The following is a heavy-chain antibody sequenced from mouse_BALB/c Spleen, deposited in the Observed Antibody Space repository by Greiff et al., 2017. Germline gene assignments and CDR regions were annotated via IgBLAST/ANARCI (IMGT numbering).Heavy chain of an antibody. CDR3: ARSGFAY. J-gene: IGHJ3*01. V-gene: IGHV3-2*02. CDR2: ISYSGST. Sequence: EVKLQESGPGLVKPSQSLSLTCTVTGYSIPSDYAWNWIRQFPGNKLEWMGYISYSGSTSYNPSLKSRISITRDTSKNQFFLQLNSVTTEDTATYYCARSGFAYWGQGTLVTVSA. CDR1: GYSIPSDYA.